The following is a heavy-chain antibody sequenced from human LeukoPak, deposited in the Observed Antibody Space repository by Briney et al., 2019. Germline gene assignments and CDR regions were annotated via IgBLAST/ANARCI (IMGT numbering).Heavy chain of an antibody. CDR1: GFSFGAYI. V-gene: IGHV3-21*01. CDR2: ISSNSYYI. CDR3: ARWLVGALKPGAFDL. J-gene: IGHJ3*01. Sequence: GGSLRLSCAASGFSFGAYIMNWVRQAPGKGLEWVSSISSNSYYIYYADSVRGRFTISRDNAKNSLFLQMNSLRAEDTAVYYCARWLVGALKPGAFDLWGQGTRVTVSS. D-gene: IGHD1-26*01.